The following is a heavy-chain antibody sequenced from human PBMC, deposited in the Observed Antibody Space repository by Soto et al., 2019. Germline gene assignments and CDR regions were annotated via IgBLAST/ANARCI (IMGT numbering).Heavy chain of an antibody. V-gene: IGHV1-46*01. D-gene: IGHD3-22*01. Sequence: ASVKVSCKASGYTFTSYYMHCVRQAPGQGLEWMGIINPSGGSTSYAQKFQGRVTMTRDTSTSTVYMELSSLRSEDTAVYYCARSTSSGYYYYYYGMDVWGQGTTVTVSS. CDR2: INPSGGST. CDR3: ARSTSSGYYYYYYGMDV. CDR1: GYTFTSYY. J-gene: IGHJ6*02.